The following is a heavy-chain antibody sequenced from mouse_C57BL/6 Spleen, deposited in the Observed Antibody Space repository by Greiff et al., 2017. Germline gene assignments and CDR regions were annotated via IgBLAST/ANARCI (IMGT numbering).Heavy chain of an antibody. V-gene: IGHV1-42*01. J-gene: IGHJ2*01. CDR2: INPSTGGT. CDR1: GYSFTGYY. D-gene: IGHD4-1*01. Sequence: EVKLVESGPELVKPGASVKISCKASGYSFTGYYMNWVKQSPEKSLEWIGEINPSTGGTTYNQKFKAKATLTVDKSSSPAYMQLKSLTSEDSAVYYCARRNWDGGVVYFDYWGQGTTLTVSS. CDR3: ARRNWDGGVVYFDY.